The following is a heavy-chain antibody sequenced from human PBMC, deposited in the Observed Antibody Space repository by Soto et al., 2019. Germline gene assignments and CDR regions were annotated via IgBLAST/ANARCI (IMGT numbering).Heavy chain of an antibody. V-gene: IGHV3-23*01. CDR3: AKGRGYYDILTGYYIRSFDY. CDR1: GFTFSSYA. J-gene: IGHJ4*02. D-gene: IGHD3-9*01. Sequence: GGSLRLSCAASGFTFSSYAMSWVRQAPGKGLEWVSAISGSGGSTYYADSVKGRFTISRDNSKNTLYLQMNSLRAEDTAVYYCAKGRGYYDILTGYYIRSFDYWGQGTLVTVSS. CDR2: ISGSGGST.